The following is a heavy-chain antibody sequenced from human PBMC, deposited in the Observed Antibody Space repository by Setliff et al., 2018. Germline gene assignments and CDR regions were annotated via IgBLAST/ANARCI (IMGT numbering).Heavy chain of an antibody. V-gene: IGHV1-69*05. J-gene: IGHJ6*03. CDR1: GGTFSSYG. CDR2: TIPNFGTT. Sequence: ASVKVSCKASGGTFSSYGISWVRQAPGQGLEWLGGTIPNFGTTNYAQEFQGRVTIITDESTSTAYMELSSLRFEDTAVYYCAREKVVVVSATSYHYYMDVWGKGTTVTVSS. CDR3: AREKVVVVSATSYHYYMDV. D-gene: IGHD2-15*01.